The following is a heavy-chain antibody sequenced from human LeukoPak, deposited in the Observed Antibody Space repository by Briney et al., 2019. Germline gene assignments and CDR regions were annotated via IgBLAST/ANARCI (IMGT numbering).Heavy chain of an antibody. Sequence: SVKVSCKASGGTFSSYAISWVRQAPGQGLEWMGGIIPIFGTANYAQKFQGRGTITADESTSTAYMELSSLRSEDTAVYYCARGDGELGWFDPWGQGTLVTVSS. CDR2: IIPIFGTA. D-gene: IGHD3-10*01. CDR3: ARGDGELGWFDP. CDR1: GGTFSSYA. J-gene: IGHJ5*02. V-gene: IGHV1-69*01.